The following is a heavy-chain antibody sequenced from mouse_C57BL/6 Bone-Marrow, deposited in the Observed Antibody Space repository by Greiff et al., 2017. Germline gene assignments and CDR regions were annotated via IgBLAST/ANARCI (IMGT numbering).Heavy chain of an antibody. J-gene: IGHJ1*03. V-gene: IGHV5-9*01. D-gene: IGHD4-1*01. CDR2: ISGGGGNT. CDR1: GFTFSSYT. Sequence: EVMLVESGGGLVKPGGSLKLSCAASGFTFSSYTMSWVRQTPEERLEWVATISGGGGNTYYPDSVKGRFTISRDNATNTLYLQMSSLGSEDTSLYYCAINWDVDCDFEGWGTGTTVTVSS. CDR3: AINWDVDCDFEG.